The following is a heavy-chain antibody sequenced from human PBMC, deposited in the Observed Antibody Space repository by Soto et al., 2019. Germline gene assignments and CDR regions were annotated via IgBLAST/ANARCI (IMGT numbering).Heavy chain of an antibody. D-gene: IGHD2-8*01. CDR3: ARGGCTNGVCYMGLDP. V-gene: IGHV4-59*01. Sequence: SETLSLTCTVSGGSISSYDWSWIRQPPGKGLEWIGYIYYSGSTNYNPSLKSRVTISVDTSKNQFSLKLSSVTAADTAVYYCARGGCTNGVCYMGLDPWGQGTLVTVSS. J-gene: IGHJ5*02. CDR2: IYYSGST. CDR1: GGSISSYD.